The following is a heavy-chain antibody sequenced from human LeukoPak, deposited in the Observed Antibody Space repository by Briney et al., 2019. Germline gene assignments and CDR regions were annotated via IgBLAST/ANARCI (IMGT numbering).Heavy chain of an antibody. J-gene: IGHJ4*02. D-gene: IGHD6-19*01. Sequence: QTLSLTCVISGDSVSSNSAAWNWIRQSPSRGLEWLGRTYYRSKWYNDYAVSVKSRISINPDTSKNQVSLQLNSVTPEDTAVYYCARGSGYNSGWYFDYWGQGTLVTVSS. V-gene: IGHV6-1*01. CDR3: ARGSGYNSGWYFDY. CDR1: GDSVSSNSAA. CDR2: TYYRSKWYN.